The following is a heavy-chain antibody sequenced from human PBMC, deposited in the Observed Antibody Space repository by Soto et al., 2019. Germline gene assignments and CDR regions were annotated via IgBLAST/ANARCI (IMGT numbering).Heavy chain of an antibody. V-gene: IGHV4-59*01. Sequence: PSETLSLTCTVSGGSISGSYWSWIRQPPGKGLEWIGYIYSSGSTYYNPSLRSRVTMSVDTSKNQFSLKLSSVTAADTAVYYCARLDKGVDYWGQGTLVTVSS. J-gene: IGHJ4*02. CDR1: GGSISGSY. CDR2: IYSSGST. CDR3: ARLDKGVDY.